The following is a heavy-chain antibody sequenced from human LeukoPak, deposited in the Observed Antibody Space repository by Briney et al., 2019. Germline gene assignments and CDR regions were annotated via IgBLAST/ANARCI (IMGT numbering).Heavy chain of an antibody. CDR2: ISAYNGDT. D-gene: IGHD2-2*01. V-gene: IGHV1-18*01. CDR3: ARTKKDIVVVPVFDP. CDR1: GYTFTSYG. Sequence: ASVKVAGKASGYTFTSYGISWVRPAPGQGLEWMGWISAYNGDTNYAQSLQGRVTMTTDTSTSTAYMELRSLRSDDTAVYYCARTKKDIVVVPVFDPWGQGTLVTVSS. J-gene: IGHJ5*02.